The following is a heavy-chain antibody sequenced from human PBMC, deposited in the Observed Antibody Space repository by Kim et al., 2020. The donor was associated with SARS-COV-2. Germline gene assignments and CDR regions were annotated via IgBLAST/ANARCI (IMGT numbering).Heavy chain of an antibody. Sequence: NNDGTNTYDAGSVRSRFSISRDNSKNMGYLQMNSLGAEDTALYYCTKAFEYWGQGTLVTVSS. V-gene: IGHV3-74*01. CDR2: NNDGTNT. J-gene: IGHJ4*02. CDR3: TKAFEY.